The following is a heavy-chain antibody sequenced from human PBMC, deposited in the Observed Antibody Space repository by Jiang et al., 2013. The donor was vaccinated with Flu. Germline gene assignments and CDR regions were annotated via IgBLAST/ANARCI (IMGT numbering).Heavy chain of an antibody. CDR1: GFTVSSTY. D-gene: IGHD1-26*01. V-gene: IGHV3-53*01. J-gene: IGHJ2*01. CDR2: IYTGGST. CDR3: ARAKGVGLLGYLDL. Sequence: EVQLLESGGGLIQPGGSLRLSCVASGFTVSSTYMSWVRQAPGKGLEWVSVIYTGGSTYYADSVKGRFTISRDNSKNTLYLQMHSLRAEDTAVYYCARAKGVGLLGYLDLWGRGTLVTVSS.